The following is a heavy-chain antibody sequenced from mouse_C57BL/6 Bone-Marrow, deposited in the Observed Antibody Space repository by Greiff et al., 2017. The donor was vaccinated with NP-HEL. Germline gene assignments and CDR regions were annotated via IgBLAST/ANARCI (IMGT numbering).Heavy chain of an antibody. Sequence: EVMLVESGGGLVKPGGSLKLSCAASGFTFSSYAMSWVRQTPEKRLEWVATISDGGSYTYYPDNVKGRFTISRDNAKNNLYLQMSHLKSEGTAMYYCARDSSGYRRTWFAYWGQGTLVTVSA. D-gene: IGHD3-2*02. CDR2: ISDGGSYT. CDR3: ARDSSGYRRTWFAY. V-gene: IGHV5-4*01. CDR1: GFTFSSYA. J-gene: IGHJ3*01.